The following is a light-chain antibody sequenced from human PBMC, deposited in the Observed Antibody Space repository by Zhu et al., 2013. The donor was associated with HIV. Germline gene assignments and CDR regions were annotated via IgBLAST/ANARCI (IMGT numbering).Light chain of an antibody. CDR2: ATS. V-gene: IGKV1-39*01. CDR3: QQSYSTPLT. Sequence: DIQMTQSPSSLSASVGDRVTITCRASQSISSYLNWYQQKPGKAPKLLIYATSNVQSGVPLRFSGSGTGTDFTLTISSLQPEDFATYYCQQSYSTPLTFGGGTKVEIK. CDR1: QSISSY. J-gene: IGKJ4*01.